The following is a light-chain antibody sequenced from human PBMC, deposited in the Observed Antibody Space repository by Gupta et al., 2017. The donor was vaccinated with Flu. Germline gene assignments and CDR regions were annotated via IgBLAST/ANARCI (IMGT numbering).Light chain of an antibody. V-gene: IGKV1-5*03. J-gene: IGKJ4*01. Sequence: DFQMTQSPSTLSASVGDRVTITCRASQKIDDWLAWYQQKPGKAPQLLIYKASKLEGAVPSRFGGSGFGTEFTLTISSLQPDDSAIYYCHNYNYPFGGGTKVEIK. CDR3: HNYNYP. CDR1: QKIDDW. CDR2: KAS.